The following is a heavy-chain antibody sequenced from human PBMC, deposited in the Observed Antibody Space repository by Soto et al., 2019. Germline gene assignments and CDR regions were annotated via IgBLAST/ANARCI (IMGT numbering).Heavy chain of an antibody. CDR3: AQEGGYYGSGSYSVGENYYGMDV. CDR2: ISYDGSNK. Sequence: QVQLVESGGGVVQPGRSLRLSCAASGFTFSSYGMHWVRQAPGKGLEWVAVISYDGSNKYYADSVKGRFTISRDNSKKTLFGQMNCLRAEVAAVYYCAQEGGYYGSGSYSVGENYYGMDVWGQGTTVTVSS. V-gene: IGHV3-30*18. D-gene: IGHD3-10*01. J-gene: IGHJ6*02. CDR1: GFTFSSYG.